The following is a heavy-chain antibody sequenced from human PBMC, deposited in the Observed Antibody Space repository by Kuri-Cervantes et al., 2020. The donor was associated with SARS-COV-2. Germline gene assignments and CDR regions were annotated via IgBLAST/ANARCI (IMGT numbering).Heavy chain of an antibody. Sequence: SETLSLTCSVSGDSVSSDEYYWSWIRQPPGKGLEWIGYIYYSGSTNYNPSLKSRVTISVDTSKNQFSLKLSSVTAADTAVYYCARVAAAGTIDYWGQGTLVTVSS. V-gene: IGHV4-61*08. CDR3: ARVAAAGTIDY. CDR2: IYYSGST. D-gene: IGHD6-13*01. CDR1: GDSVSSDEYY. J-gene: IGHJ4*02.